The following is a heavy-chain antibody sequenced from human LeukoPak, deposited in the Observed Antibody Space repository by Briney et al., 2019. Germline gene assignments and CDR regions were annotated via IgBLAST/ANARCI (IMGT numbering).Heavy chain of an antibody. Sequence: GGSLRLSCAASGFTFSSYGMHWVRQAPGKGLEWVAVIWYDGSNKYYADSVKGRFTISRDNSKNTLYLQMNSMRDEDTAVYYCAKGGSDYGGNSFDYWGQGTLVTVSS. J-gene: IGHJ4*02. CDR1: GFTFSSYG. V-gene: IGHV3-33*06. CDR2: IWYDGSNK. CDR3: AKGGSDYGGNSFDY. D-gene: IGHD4-23*01.